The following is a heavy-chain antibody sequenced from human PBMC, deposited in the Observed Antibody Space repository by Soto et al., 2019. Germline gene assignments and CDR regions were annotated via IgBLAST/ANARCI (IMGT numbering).Heavy chain of an antibody. J-gene: IGHJ4*02. CDR3: VNFRGQVYADYYFGS. V-gene: IGHV3-23*01. CDR1: GFPFTPHA. D-gene: IGHD3-10*01. CDR2: ISGSGNSV. Sequence: EVQLLESGGGLVQPWRSLRRACATSGFPFTPHAMSWVRQAPGKGLEWVSTISGSGNSVFYADSVKDQFTISRDNSRSTVYLQLTSLRVEDTAIYYCVNFRGQVYADYYFGSWGQGTLVTVSS.